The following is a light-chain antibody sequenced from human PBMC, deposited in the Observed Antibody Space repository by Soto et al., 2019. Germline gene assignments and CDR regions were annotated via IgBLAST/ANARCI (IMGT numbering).Light chain of an antibody. CDR3: QQRSTGPSFT. Sequence: EVVLTQSPATLSLSPGERATLSCRASQSVSSHLAWYQQKPGQAPRLLIYDASNRATGIPGRFSGSGSGTDFTLTISSLEPEEFAVYYCQQRSTGPSFTLGQGTRLDMK. CDR2: DAS. V-gene: IGKV3-11*01. CDR1: QSVSSH. J-gene: IGKJ2*01.